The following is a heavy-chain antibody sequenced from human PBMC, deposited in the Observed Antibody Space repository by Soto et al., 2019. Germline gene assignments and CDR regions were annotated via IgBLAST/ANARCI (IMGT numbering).Heavy chain of an antibody. J-gene: IGHJ4*02. D-gene: IGHD3-22*01. V-gene: IGHV3-23*01. CDR3: AESRYVDCSGDFYDF. CDR2: IGGRGTSA. CDR1: GFSFSNYA. Sequence: EVQLLESGGGLVQPGGSLRLSCAASGFSFSNYAMSWVRQAPGKGLEWLSGIGGRGTSAYYADSVKGRFAISRDNSENTVFLQLNRLSGGDTGGYFCAESRYVDCSGDFYDFWGQGTLVTVSS.